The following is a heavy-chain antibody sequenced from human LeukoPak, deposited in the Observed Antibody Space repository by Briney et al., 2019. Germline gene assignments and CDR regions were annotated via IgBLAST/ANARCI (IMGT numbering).Heavy chain of an antibody. Sequence: RASVKVSCKASGHSFTGYYMHWVRQAPGQGLEWMGWFNHNSGGTNYAQKFQGRVTMTRDTSISTAYMELSRLRSDDTAVYYCAFAKNYYDSSGYGVAFDIWGQGTMVTVSS. J-gene: IGHJ3*02. CDR1: GHSFTGYY. CDR3: AFAKNYYDSSGYGVAFDI. CDR2: FNHNSGGT. D-gene: IGHD3-22*01. V-gene: IGHV1-2*02.